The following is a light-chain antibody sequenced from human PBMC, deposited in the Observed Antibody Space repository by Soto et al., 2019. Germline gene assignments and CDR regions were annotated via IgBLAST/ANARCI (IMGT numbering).Light chain of an antibody. J-gene: IGKJ1*01. CDR3: QQYNNWPPKP. CDR2: GAS. CDR1: QSVSSN. Sequence: EIVMTQYPATLSVSPGERATLSCRASQSVSSNLAWYQQKPGQAPRLLIYGASTRATGIPARFSGSGSGTEFTLTISSLQSEDFAVYYCQQYNNWPPKPFGQGTKV. V-gene: IGKV3-15*01.